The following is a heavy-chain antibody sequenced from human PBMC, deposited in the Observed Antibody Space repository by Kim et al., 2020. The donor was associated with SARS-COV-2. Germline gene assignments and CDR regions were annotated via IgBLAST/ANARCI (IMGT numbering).Heavy chain of an antibody. CDR3: ASGIVGATTVDY. CDR1: GGSISSSSYY. Sequence: SETLSLTCTVSGGSISSSSYYWGWIRQPPGKGLEWIGSIYYSGSTYYNPSLKSRVTISVDTSKNQFSLKLSSVTAADTAVYYCASGIVGATTVDYWGQGTLVTVSS. D-gene: IGHD1-26*01. CDR2: IYYSGST. V-gene: IGHV4-39*01. J-gene: IGHJ4*02.